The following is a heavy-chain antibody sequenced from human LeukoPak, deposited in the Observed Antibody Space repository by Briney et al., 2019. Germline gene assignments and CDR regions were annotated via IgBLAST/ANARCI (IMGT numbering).Heavy chain of an antibody. D-gene: IGHD2-15*01. J-gene: IGHJ4*02. CDR3: ARASCSGGTCPRGWYFDY. CDR1: GGSISSGDYY. CDR2: IYYSGST. Sequence: PSQTLSLTCTVSGGSISSGDYYWSWIRQPPGKGLEWIGYIYYSGSTNYNPSLKSRVTISIDTSKKQFSLRLSSVTAADTAVYYCARASCSGGTCPRGWYFDYWGQGTLVTVSS. V-gene: IGHV4-30-4*01.